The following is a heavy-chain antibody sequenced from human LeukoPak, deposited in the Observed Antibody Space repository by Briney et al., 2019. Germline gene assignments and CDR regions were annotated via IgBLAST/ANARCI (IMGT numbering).Heavy chain of an antibody. V-gene: IGHV4-31*03. Sequence: SETLSLTCTVSGGSISSGGYYWSWIRQHPGKGLEWIGYIYYSGSTYYNPSLKSRVTISVDTSKNQFSLKLSSVTAADTAVYYCARGSNWNGIDYWGQGTLVTVSS. J-gene: IGHJ4*02. D-gene: IGHD1-20*01. CDR2: IYYSGST. CDR3: ARGSNWNGIDY. CDR1: GGSISSGGYY.